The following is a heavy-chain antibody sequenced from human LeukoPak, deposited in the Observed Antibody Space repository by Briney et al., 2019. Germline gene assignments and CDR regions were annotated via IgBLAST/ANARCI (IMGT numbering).Heavy chain of an antibody. D-gene: IGHD3-3*01. CDR2: ISSSGSTI. CDR1: GFTFSDYY. CDR3: ARSLEWLFPNWFDP. V-gene: IGHV3-11*01. J-gene: IGHJ5*02. Sequence: PGGSLRLSCAASGFTFSDYYMSWIRQAPGKGLEWVSYISSSGSTIYYADSVKGRFTISRDNAKNSLYLQMNSLRAEDTAVYYCARSLEWLFPNWFDPWGQGTLVTVSP.